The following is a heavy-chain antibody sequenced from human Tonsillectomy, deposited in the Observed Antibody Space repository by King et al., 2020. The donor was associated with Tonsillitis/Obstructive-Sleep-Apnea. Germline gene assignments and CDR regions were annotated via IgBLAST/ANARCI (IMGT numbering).Heavy chain of an antibody. CDR2: ISYDGSYK. Sequence: VQLVESGGGVVQPGRSLRLSCAASGFTFNRNGMHWVRQAPGKGLEWVAIISYDGSYKYYVDSVKGRFTISRDNSKNTLYLQMNSLRAEDTAVYYCAKDRSGSWSLDSWGQGTLVTVSS. CDR1: GFTFNRNG. CDR3: AKDRSGSWSLDS. V-gene: IGHV3-30*18. J-gene: IGHJ4*02. D-gene: IGHD6-13*01.